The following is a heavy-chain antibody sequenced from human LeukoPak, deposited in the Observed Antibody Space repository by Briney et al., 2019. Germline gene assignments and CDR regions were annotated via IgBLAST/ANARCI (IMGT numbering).Heavy chain of an antibody. CDR3: AKDGVSTMVRGVTYYFDY. J-gene: IGHJ4*02. CDR1: GFTFSSYA. V-gene: IGHV3-23*01. D-gene: IGHD3-10*01. Sequence: GSLRLSCAASGFTFSSYAMSWVRQAPGKGLEWVSAISGSGGSTYYADSVKGRFTISRDNSKNTLYLQMNSLRAEDTAVYYCAKDGVSTMVRGVTYYFDYWGQGTLVTVSS. CDR2: ISGSGGST.